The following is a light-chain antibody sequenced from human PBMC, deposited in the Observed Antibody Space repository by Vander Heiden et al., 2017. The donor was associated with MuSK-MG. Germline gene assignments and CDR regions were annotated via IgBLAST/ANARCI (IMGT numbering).Light chain of an antibody. J-gene: IGKJ2*01. CDR3: QQSYASAYT. CDR1: QSISTY. CDR2: AAF. Sequence: DIQMTQSPSSLSASVGDRVIFTCRASQSISTYLNWYQQKPGKAPKLVVYAAFRLQSGVPSRLSGSGSGTEFTLTISSLQPEDFATYYCQQSYASAYTFGQGTKVEI. V-gene: IGKV1-39*01.